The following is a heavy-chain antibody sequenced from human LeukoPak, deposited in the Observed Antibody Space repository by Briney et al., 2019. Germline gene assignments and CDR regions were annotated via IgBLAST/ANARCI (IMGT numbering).Heavy chain of an antibody. J-gene: IGHJ3*02. CDR1: GFTFISYD. D-gene: IGHD3-22*01. V-gene: IGHV3-30-3*01. Sequence: GGSLRLSCAASGFTFISYDMHWVRQAPGKGLEWVAVISYDGSNKYYADSVKGRFTISRDNSKNTLYLQMNSLRAEDTAVYYCARDLLSYDSSGSDAFDIWGQGTMVTVSS. CDR2: ISYDGSNK. CDR3: ARDLLSYDSSGSDAFDI.